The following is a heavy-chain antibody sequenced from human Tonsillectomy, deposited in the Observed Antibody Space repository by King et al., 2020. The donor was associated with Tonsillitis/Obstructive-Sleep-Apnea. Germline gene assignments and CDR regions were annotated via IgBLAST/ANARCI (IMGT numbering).Heavy chain of an antibody. V-gene: IGHV4-59*01. Sequence: QLQESGPGLVKPSETLSLTCTVSGDSIRSYYWSWMRQPPGKGLEWIGYIYYGGSTNYHPSLKSRVPMSGDTAKNQFSLKLNYVTAADTAVYYYARYRELPQAVSFDYWGQGTQVTVSS. J-gene: IGHJ4*02. CDR2: IYYGGST. CDR1: GDSIRSYY. D-gene: IGHD1-7*01. CDR3: ARYRELPQAVSFDY.